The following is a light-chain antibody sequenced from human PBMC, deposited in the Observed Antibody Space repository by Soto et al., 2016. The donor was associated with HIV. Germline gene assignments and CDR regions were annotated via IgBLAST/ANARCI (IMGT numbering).Light chain of an antibody. CDR3: QVWDGDRDHVV. Sequence: SYELTQPPSVSVAPGETATITCGGYKIGNKLVHWYRQRPGQAPVLAIYDDDDRPSGIPERFSGSNSGNTATLTINTVEAGDEADYYCQVWDGDRDHVVFGGGTELNVL. CDR1: KIGNKL. CDR2: DDD. J-gene: IGLJ2*01. V-gene: IGLV3-21*04.